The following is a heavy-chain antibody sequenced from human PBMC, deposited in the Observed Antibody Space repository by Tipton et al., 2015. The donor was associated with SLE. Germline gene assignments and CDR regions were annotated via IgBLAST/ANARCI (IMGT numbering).Heavy chain of an antibody. J-gene: IGHJ5*02. V-gene: IGHV3-74*01. CDR1: GFTFSSYW. CDR3: AKHIAAAGRWFDP. D-gene: IGHD6-13*01. Sequence: SLRLSCAASGFTFSSYWMHWVRQAPGKGLVWVSRINSDGSSTSYADSVKGRFTISRDNAKNTLYLQMNSLRAEDTAVYYCAKHIAAAGRWFDPWGQGTLVTVSS. CDR2: INSDGSST.